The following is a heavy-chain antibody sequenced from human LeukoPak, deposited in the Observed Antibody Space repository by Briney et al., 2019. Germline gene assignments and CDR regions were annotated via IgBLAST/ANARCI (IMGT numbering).Heavy chain of an antibody. J-gene: IGHJ4*02. CDR1: GFTFSNAW. V-gene: IGHV3-15*01. CDR3: TTEDSSGFAPGAY. D-gene: IGHD3-22*01. CDR2: IKSKTDGGTT. Sequence: PGGSPRLSCAASGFTFSNAWMSWVRQAPGEGLEWVGRIKSKTDGGTTDYAAPVKGRFTISRDDSKNTLYLQMNSLKTEDTAVYYCTTEDSSGFAPGAYWGQGTLVTVSS.